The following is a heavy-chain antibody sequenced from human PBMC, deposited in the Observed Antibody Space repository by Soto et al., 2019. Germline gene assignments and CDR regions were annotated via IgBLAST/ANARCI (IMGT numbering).Heavy chain of an antibody. Sequence: QVQLVQSGAEVKKPGASVKVSCKASGYTFTSYAMHWVRQAPGQRLEWMGWINAGKGNTKYSQKFQGRVTITRDTSASTAYMELSSLRSEDTAVYYCARSPRGSWYLFDYWGQGTLVTVSS. CDR1: GYTFTSYA. CDR2: INAGKGNT. J-gene: IGHJ4*02. V-gene: IGHV1-3*01. CDR3: ARSPRGSWYLFDY. D-gene: IGHD6-13*01.